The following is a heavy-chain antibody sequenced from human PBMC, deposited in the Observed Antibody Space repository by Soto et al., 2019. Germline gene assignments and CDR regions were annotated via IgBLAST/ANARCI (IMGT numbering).Heavy chain of an antibody. CDR3: AREPATAKPEGVDF. CDR2: INPNSGGT. V-gene: IGHV1-2*02. J-gene: IGHJ4*02. D-gene: IGHD1-1*01. Sequence: ASVKVSCNASGYTFSDYYIHWVRQPPGQGLEWMGWINPNSGGTKYAPKFQGGVTMTRDTSITTAYMELSRLRSGDTAVYYCAREPATAKPEGVDFWGQGTLVTVSS. CDR1: GYTFSDYY.